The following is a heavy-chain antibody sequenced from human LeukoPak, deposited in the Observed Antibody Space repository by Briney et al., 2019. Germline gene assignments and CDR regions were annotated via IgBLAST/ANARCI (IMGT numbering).Heavy chain of an antibody. CDR3: AKSGPYGDYLLTYFDY. Sequence: GGSLRLSCAASGFTFSSYSMNWVRQAPGKGLEWVSSISSSSSYIYYADSVKGRFTISRDNAKNSLYLQMNSLRAEDTAVYYCAKSGPYGDYLLTYFDYWSQGTLVTVSS. CDR1: GFTFSSYS. J-gene: IGHJ4*02. CDR2: ISSSSSYI. V-gene: IGHV3-21*01. D-gene: IGHD4-17*01.